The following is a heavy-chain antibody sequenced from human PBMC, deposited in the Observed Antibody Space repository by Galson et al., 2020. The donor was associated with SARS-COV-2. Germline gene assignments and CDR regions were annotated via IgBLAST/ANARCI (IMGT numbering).Heavy chain of an antibody. CDR2: ISYDGSNK. D-gene: IGHD3-10*01. V-gene: IGHV3-30*01. CDR3: ARDGATITMVRGVIGELFDY. CDR1: GFTFSSYA. Sequence: GGSRRLSCAASGFTFSSYAMHWVRQAPGKGLEWVAVISYDGSNKYYADSVKGRFTISRDNSKNTLYLQMNSLRAEDTAVYYCARDGATITMVRGVIGELFDYWGQGTLVTVSS. J-gene: IGHJ4*02.